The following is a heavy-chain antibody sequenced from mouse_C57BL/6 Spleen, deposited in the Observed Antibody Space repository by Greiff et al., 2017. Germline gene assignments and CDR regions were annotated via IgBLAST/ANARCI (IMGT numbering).Heavy chain of an antibody. CDR3: ARDRYAKPYYYAMDY. D-gene: IGHD1-3*01. Sequence: VQLKESGGGLVKPGGSLKLSCAASGFTFSSYAMSWVRQTPEKRLEWVATISDGGSYTYYPDNVKGRFTISRDNAKHNLYLQMSHLKSEDTAMYYCARDRYAKPYYYAMDYWGQGTSVTVSS. CDR2: ISDGGSYT. CDR1: GFTFSSYA. J-gene: IGHJ4*01. V-gene: IGHV5-4*01.